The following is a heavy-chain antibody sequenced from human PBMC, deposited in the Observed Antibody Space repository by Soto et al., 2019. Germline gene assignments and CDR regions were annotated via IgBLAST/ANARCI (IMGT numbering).Heavy chain of an antibody. V-gene: IGHV4-30-2*01. CDR3: ARISHDSSPS. J-gene: IGHJ3*01. Sequence: SETLSLTCAVSGGSISSGGYSWSWIRQPPGKGLEWIGYIYHSGSTYYNPSLKSRVTINPDTSKNQFSLHLNSVTPEDTAVYYCARISHDSSPSWGQGTMVTVSS. CDR2: IYHSGST. CDR1: GGSISSGGYS. D-gene: IGHD3-22*01.